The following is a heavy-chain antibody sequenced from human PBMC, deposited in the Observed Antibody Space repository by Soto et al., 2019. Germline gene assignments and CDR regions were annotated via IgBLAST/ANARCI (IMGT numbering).Heavy chain of an antibody. D-gene: IGHD4-4*01. CDR2: ISSSGSTI. CDR3: ARDGNSANAFDI. Sequence: QVQLVDSGGGLVKPGGSLRLSCAASGFTFSDYYMSWIRQAPGQGLEWVSYISSSGSTIYYADSVKGRFTISRDNAKNSFYLQMNSLRAEDQAVYYCARDGNSANAFDIWGQGTMVTVSS. J-gene: IGHJ3*02. V-gene: IGHV3-11*01. CDR1: GFTFSDYY.